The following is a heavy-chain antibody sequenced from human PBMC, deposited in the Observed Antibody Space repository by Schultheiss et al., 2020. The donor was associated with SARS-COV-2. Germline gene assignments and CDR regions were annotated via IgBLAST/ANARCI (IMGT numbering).Heavy chain of an antibody. CDR1: GGSFSGYY. CDR2: INHSGST. CDR3: ARGRYCSGGSCELDY. J-gene: IGHJ4*02. V-gene: IGHV4-34*01. D-gene: IGHD2-15*01. Sequence: GSLRLSCAVYGGSFSGYYWSWIRQPPGKGLEWIGEINHSGSTNYNPSLKSRVTISVDTSKNQFSLKLSSVTAADTAVYYCARGRYCSGGSCELDYWGQGTLVTVSS.